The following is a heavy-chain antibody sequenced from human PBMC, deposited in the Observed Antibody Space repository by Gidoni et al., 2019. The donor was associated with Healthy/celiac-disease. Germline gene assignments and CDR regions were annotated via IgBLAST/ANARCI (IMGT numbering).Heavy chain of an antibody. D-gene: IGHD1-1*01. J-gene: IGHJ4*02. V-gene: IGHV3-30-3*01. CDR2: ISYDGSNK. Sequence: QVQLVESGGGVVQPGRSLRLSCAASGFTFSSYAMHWVRQAPGKGLEWVAVISYDGSNKYYADSVKGRFTISRDNSKNTLYLQMNSLRAEDTAVYYCAILQLERPHWGQGTLVTVSS. CDR1: GFTFSSYA. CDR3: AILQLERPH.